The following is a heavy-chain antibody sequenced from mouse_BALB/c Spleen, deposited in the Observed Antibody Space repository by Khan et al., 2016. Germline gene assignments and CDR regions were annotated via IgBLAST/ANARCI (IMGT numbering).Heavy chain of an antibody. J-gene: IGHJ3*01. CDR2: IDPQTGGT. CDR3: TRGGLYHGSSSFAY. CDR1: GYTFTDYE. V-gene: IGHV1-15*01. Sequence: QVRLQQSGAELVRPGASVTLSCKASGYTFTDYEMHWVKQTPVHGLEWIGSIDPQTGGTAYNQKFKGKATLTADKSSTTAYMEFRSLTSEDSAVYYCTRGGLYHGSSSFAYWGQGTLVTVSA. D-gene: IGHD1-1*01.